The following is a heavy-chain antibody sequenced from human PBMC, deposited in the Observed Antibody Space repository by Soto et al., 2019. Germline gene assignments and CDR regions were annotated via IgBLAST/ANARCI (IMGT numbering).Heavy chain of an antibody. J-gene: IGHJ4*02. V-gene: IGHV4-39*01. CDR3: ARHGSN. Sequence: QLQLQESGPGLVKPSETLSLTCTVSGVSISNNSYYWGWIRRPPGKGLEWIGTIYYSGITYYNPSLKSRVTISVDTSKNQFSLKLTSVTAADTAVYYCARHGSNWGQGTLVTVPS. CDR2: IYYSGIT. CDR1: GVSISNNSYY.